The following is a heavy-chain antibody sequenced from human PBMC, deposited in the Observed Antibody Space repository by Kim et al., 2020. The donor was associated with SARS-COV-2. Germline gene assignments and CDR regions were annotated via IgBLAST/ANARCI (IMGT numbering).Heavy chain of an antibody. D-gene: IGHD3-10*01. V-gene: IGHV3-30*07. Sequence: FYAESVKGRFTISRDNSKNTVYLQLNILRAEDTAMYYCVRQVAGSNFDVWGQGTMVTVSS. CDR3: VRQVAGSNFDV. J-gene: IGHJ3*01.